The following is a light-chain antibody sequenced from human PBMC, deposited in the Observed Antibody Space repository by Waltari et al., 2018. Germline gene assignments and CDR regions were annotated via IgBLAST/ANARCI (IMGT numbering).Light chain of an antibody. CDR1: QSLIHSDGNTY. CDR2: KVS. Sequence: DVVMTQSPLSLPVTLGQPASISCRSSQSLIHSDGNTYLNWYQQRPGQSRRRLMYKVSKRESGVPDRFIGSGSGTDFTLKISRVEAEDVGFYYCMQSTQWPRTFGQGTKVEIK. V-gene: IGKV2-30*02. CDR3: MQSTQWPRT. J-gene: IGKJ1*01.